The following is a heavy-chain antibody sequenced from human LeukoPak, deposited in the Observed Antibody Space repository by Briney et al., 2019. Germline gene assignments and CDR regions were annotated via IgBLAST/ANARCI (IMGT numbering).Heavy chain of an antibody. CDR3: AKDVRVGGGGMDV. CDR1: GFTFSTYA. D-gene: IGHD1-26*01. V-gene: IGHV3-23*01. Sequence: GGSLRLSCAASGFTFSTYAMTWGRQAPGKGLEWVSLISDSGAKTYYADSVKGRFTISRDNSKNTLSLQMNSLRAEDTAVYYCAKDVRVGGGGMDVWGQGTPVTVSS. CDR2: ISDSGAKT. J-gene: IGHJ6*02.